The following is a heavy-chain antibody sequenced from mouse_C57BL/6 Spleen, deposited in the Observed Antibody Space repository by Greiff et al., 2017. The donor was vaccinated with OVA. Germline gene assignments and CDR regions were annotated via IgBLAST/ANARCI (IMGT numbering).Heavy chain of an antibody. V-gene: IGHV1-64*01. D-gene: IGHD2-4*01. J-gene: IGHJ2*01. CDR2: IHPNSGST. Sequence: QVQLQQPGAELVKPGASVKLSCKASGYTFTSYWMHWVKQRPGQGLEWIGMIHPNSGSTNYNEKFKSKATLTVDKSSSTAYMQLSSLTSEDSAVYYCARFFYYDYSGYFDYWGQGTTLTVSS. CDR3: ARFFYYDYSGYFDY. CDR1: GYTFTSYW.